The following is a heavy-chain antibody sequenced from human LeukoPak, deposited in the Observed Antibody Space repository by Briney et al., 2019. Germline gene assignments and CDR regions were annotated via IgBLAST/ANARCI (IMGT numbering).Heavy chain of an antibody. D-gene: IGHD6-13*01. Sequence: GGSLRLSCAASGFTFSSYSMNWVRQAPGKGLEWVSSISSSSSYIYYADSVKGRFTISRDNAKNSLYLQMNSLRAEDTAVYYCATSRGSWPDYFDYWGQGTLVTVSS. V-gene: IGHV3-21*01. J-gene: IGHJ4*02. CDR2: ISSSSSYI. CDR3: ATSRGSWPDYFDY. CDR1: GFTFSSYS.